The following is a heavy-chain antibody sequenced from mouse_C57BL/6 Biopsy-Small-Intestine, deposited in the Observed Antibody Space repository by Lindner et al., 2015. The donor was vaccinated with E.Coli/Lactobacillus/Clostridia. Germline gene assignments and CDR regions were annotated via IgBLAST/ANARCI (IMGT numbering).Heavy chain of an antibody. CDR1: GYAFTNYL. V-gene: IGHV1-54*01. D-gene: IGHD2-5*01. CDR3: ARGGYYSNYDNAMHY. Sequence: VQLQESGAELVRPGTSVRVSCKASGYAFTNYLMEWVKQRPGQGLEWIGVIYPGSGGTNYNEKFKGKATLTADKSSSTAYMQLSSLTSEDSAVYFCARGGYYSNYDNAMHYWGQGTSVTVSS. CDR2: IYPGSGGT. J-gene: IGHJ4*01.